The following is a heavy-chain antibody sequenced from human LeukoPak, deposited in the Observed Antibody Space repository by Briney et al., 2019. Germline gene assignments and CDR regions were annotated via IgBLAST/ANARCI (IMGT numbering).Heavy chain of an antibody. CDR3: ARGLTSLRERIFFDP. J-gene: IGHJ5*02. V-gene: IGHV1-2*02. Sequence: ASVKVSFKASGYTFTGYNMHWVRQAPGQGLEWMGWINPNSGGTNDAQKFQGRVTMIRDTSITTAYVEVSRLRSDDTAVYYCARGLTSLRERIFFDPWGQGTLVTASS. CDR1: GYTFTGYN. CDR2: INPNSGGT. D-gene: IGHD3-16*01.